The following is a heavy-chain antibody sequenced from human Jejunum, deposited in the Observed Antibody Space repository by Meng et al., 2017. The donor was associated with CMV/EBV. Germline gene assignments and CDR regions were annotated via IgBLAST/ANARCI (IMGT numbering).Heavy chain of an antibody. CDR3: AQTFNYDFWSGQPTWFDP. Sequence: SLRTSGGGVGWIRQSPGKALEWLALIYWNDDKRYSPSLKSRLTIAKDTSKNQVVLTMTNMDPVDTATYYCAQTFNYDFWSGQPTWFDPWGQGTLVTVSS. D-gene: IGHD3-3*01. CDR2: IYWNDDK. CDR1: SLRTSGGG. J-gene: IGHJ5*02. V-gene: IGHV2-5*01.